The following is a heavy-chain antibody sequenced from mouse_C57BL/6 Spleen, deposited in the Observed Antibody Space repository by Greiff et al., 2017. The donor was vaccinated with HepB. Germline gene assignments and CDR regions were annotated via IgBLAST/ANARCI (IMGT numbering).Heavy chain of an antibody. CDR1: GYTFTSYW. D-gene: IGHD1-1*01. Sequence: QVQLQQPGAELVKPGASVKLSCKASGYTFTSYWMHWVKQRPGQGLEWIGMIHPNSGSTNYNEKFKSKATLTVDKSSSTAYMQLSSLTSEDSAVYYCARALITTVVATGGFYAMDYWGQGTSVTVFS. J-gene: IGHJ4*01. V-gene: IGHV1-64*01. CDR3: ARALITTVVATGGFYAMDY. CDR2: IHPNSGST.